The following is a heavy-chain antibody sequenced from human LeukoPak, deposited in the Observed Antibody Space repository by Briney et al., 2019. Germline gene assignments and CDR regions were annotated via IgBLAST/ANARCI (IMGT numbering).Heavy chain of an antibody. Sequence: PSETLSLTCAVYGGSFSGYYWSWIRQPPGKGLEWIGEINHSGSTNYNPSLKSRVTISVDTSKNQFSLKLSSVTAADTAVYYCARARLPYSYGFVGSYYYYYMDVWGKGTTVTVSS. CDR2: INHSGST. D-gene: IGHD5-18*01. CDR3: ARARLPYSYGFVGSYYYYYMDV. J-gene: IGHJ6*03. CDR1: GGSFSGYY. V-gene: IGHV4-34*01.